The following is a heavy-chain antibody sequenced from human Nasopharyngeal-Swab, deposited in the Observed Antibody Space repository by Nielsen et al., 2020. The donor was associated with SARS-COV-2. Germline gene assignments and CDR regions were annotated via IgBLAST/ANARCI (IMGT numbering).Heavy chain of an antibody. J-gene: IGHJ6*03. Sequence: VRQAPGKGPEWLSYISTTGSAIYYADSVRGRFTISRDNTKNSLYLQMNSLRAEDTAVYYCVRGGYYFMDVWGKRTRVTVSS. CDR2: ISTTGSAI. CDR3: VRGGYYFMDV. V-gene: IGHV3-48*03.